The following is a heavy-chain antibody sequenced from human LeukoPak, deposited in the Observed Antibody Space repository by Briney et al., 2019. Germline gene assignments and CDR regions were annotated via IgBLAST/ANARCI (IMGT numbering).Heavy chain of an antibody. V-gene: IGHV3-21*01. J-gene: IGHJ4*02. CDR3: ARDFDAAAGFDY. CDR1: GFPLRSYR. CDR2: ISSCRWYI. D-gene: IGHD6-13*01. Sequence: GGSLSLFCAASGFPLRSYRMNWVRQAPGKGLEGVSSISSCRWYIYYADSVKGRFTISRDNAKNSLYLQMNSLRAEDTAVYYCARDFDAAAGFDYWGQGTLVTVSS.